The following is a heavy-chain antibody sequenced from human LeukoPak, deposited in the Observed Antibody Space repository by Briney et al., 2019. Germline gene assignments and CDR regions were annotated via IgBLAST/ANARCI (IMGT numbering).Heavy chain of an antibody. V-gene: IGHV3-11*04. J-gene: IGHJ4*02. Sequence: GGSLRLSCAASGFTFSDYYMTWIRQAPGKGLEWVSYISPSGITTYYTDSVKGRFTISRDNAKSSLSLQINSLRVEDTAVYYCARAYTGSFSGTLEYWGRGTLVTVSS. CDR2: ISPSGITT. D-gene: IGHD1-26*01. CDR3: ARAYTGSFSGTLEY. CDR1: GFTFSDYY.